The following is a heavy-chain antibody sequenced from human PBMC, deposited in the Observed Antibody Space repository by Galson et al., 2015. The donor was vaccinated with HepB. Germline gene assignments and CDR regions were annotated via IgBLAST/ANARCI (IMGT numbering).Heavy chain of an antibody. Sequence: SVKVSCKVSGYTVTELSIHWVRQAPAKGLEWLGGFDPEDGVTVYAQTFQGRVTMNEDTSTDTAYIELSSLRSEDTAVYFCARLPPLTVTGGRGWFAPWGQGTLVTVSS. D-gene: IGHD4-17*01. J-gene: IGHJ5*02. CDR2: FDPEDGVT. V-gene: IGHV1-24*01. CDR1: GYTVTELS. CDR3: ARLPPLTVTGGRGWFAP.